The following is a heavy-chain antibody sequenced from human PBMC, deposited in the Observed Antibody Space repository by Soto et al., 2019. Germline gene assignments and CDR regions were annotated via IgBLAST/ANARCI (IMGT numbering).Heavy chain of an antibody. CDR3: AGAQYYYDSSGYYYVFDY. D-gene: IGHD3-22*01. V-gene: IGHV3-23*01. J-gene: IGHJ4*02. Sequence: PVGSLRLSCAASGFTFSSYAMSWVRQAPGKGLEWVSAISGSGGSTYYADSVKGRFTISRDNSKNTLYLQMNSLRAEDTAVYYCAGAQYYYDSSGYYYVFDYWGQGTLVTVSS. CDR2: ISGSGGST. CDR1: GFTFSSYA.